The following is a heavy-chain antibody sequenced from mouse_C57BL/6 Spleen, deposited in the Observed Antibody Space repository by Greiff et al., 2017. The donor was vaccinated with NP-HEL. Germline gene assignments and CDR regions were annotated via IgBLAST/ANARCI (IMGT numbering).Heavy chain of an antibody. CDR1: GYSITSGYG. CDR3: ARTARIKY. D-gene: IGHD1-2*01. V-gene: IGHV3-2*02. CDR2: ISYSGST. Sequence: EVKLVESGPGLVKPSQSLSLTCTVTGYSITSGYGWNWIRQFPGTKLEWMGYISYSGSTNYNPSLKSRISITRDTSKNQFFLQLNSVTTEDTATYYCARTARIKYWGQGTTLTVSS. J-gene: IGHJ2*01.